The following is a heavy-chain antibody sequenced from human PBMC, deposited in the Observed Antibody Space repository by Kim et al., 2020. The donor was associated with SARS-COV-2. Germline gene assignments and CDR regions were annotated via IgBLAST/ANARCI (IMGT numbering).Heavy chain of an antibody. V-gene: IGHV3-23*01. CDR1: GFTFSSYT. J-gene: IGHJ4*02. CDR3: AKDGDSRGWYDFDF. Sequence: GGSLRLSCTASGFTFSSYTMNWVRQAPGKGLEWVSGISASGQNKYYADSVKGRFTISRDNSRSTLFLQMSGLRAEDTAVYYCAKDGDSRGWYDFDFWGQGTLVTVSS. CDR2: ISASGQNK. D-gene: IGHD6-19*01.